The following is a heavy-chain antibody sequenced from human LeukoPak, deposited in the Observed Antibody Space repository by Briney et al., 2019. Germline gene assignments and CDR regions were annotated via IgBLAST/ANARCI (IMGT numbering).Heavy chain of an antibody. Sequence: GGSLRLSCAASGFTFSTYSMNWVRQAPGKGLEWVSFISSSSSYIYYADSLKGRFTISRDNAKNSLYLQMNSLRAEDTAVYYCARGGEDYWGQGTLVTVSS. V-gene: IGHV3-21*01. CDR3: ARGGEDY. J-gene: IGHJ4*02. D-gene: IGHD6-25*01. CDR1: GFTFSTYS. CDR2: ISSSSSYI.